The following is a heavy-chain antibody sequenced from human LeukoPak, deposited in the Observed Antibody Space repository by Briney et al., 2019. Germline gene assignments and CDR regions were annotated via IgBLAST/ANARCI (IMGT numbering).Heavy chain of an antibody. J-gene: IGHJ5*02. CDR1: GFTFGSYA. Sequence: GGSLRLSCAASGFTFGSYAMHWVRQAPGKGLEWVTVISYDGSNKYYADSVKGRFTISRDNSKNTLYLQMNSLRAEDAAVYYCARDRTPAGTMVRGVTLLKPNWFDPWGQGTLVTVSS. D-gene: IGHD3-10*01. CDR3: ARDRTPAGTMVRGVTLLKPNWFDP. V-gene: IGHV3-30*04. CDR2: ISYDGSNK.